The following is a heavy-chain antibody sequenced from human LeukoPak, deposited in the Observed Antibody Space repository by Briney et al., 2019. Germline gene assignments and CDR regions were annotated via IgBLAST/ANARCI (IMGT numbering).Heavy chain of an antibody. J-gene: IGHJ4*02. D-gene: IGHD4-17*01. V-gene: IGHV1-8*03. Sequence: ASVKVSCKASGYTFTSYDINWVRQATGQGLEWMGWMNPNSGNTGYAQKFQGRVAITRNTSISTAYMELSSLRSEDTAVYYCARGQLSSVTTVTKIFDYWGQGTLVTVSS. CDR3: ARGQLSSVTTVTKIFDY. CDR1: GYTFTSYD. CDR2: MNPNSGNT.